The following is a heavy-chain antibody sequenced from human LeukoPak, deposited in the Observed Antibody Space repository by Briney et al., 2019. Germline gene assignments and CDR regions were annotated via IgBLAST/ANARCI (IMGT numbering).Heavy chain of an antibody. CDR3: AKDRGGYYGSGSYHNPLFDY. V-gene: IGHV3-30*18. CDR2: ILNDGNNK. D-gene: IGHD3-10*01. J-gene: IGHJ4*02. Sequence: SGGSPILPCSASGLTFSSTGMHWGRQAPRERPEWGAAILNDGNNKFYEDSVKGRFTISIDNSKNTLYVQMNGLRVEDSAVYYCAKDRGGYYGSGSYHNPLFDYWGQGTLVTVSS. CDR1: GLTFSSTG.